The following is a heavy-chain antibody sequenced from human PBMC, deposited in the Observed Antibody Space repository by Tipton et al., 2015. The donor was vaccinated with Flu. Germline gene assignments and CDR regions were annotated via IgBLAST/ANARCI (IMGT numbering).Heavy chain of an antibody. V-gene: IGHV1-18*04. Sequence: QSGPEVKKPGASVKVSCKASGYTFTSYGIGWVRQAPGQGLEWMGWISAYNGNTNYAQKLQGRVTMTTDTSTSTAYMELRSLRSDDTAVYYCARDREKTFTTVRGVVDYWGQGTLVTVSS. D-gene: IGHD3-10*01. CDR3: ARDREKTFTTVRGVVDY. CDR1: GYTFTSYG. J-gene: IGHJ4*02. CDR2: ISAYNGNT.